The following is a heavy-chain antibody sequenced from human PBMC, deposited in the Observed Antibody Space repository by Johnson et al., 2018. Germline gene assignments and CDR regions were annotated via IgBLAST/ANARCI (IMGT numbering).Heavy chain of an antibody. CDR3: SKDTRQKWGNNYYASDM. Sequence: VQLVQSGGGLVQPGMSLRLSCAASGFTFDDYAMHWVRQAPGKGLEWVSGISWNSGHIGYADSVKGRFTISRDNAKNSLYLQMNSLRAEDTALYYCSKDTRQKWGNNYYASDMWGQGTLVTGSS. CDR2: ISWNSGHI. V-gene: IGHV3-9*01. CDR1: GFTFDDYA. J-gene: IGHJ3*02. D-gene: IGHD1/OR15-1a*01.